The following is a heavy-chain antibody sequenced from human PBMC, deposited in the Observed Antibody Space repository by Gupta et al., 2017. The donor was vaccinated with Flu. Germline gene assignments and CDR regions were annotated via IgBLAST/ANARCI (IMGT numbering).Heavy chain of an antibody. J-gene: IGHJ4*02. CDR1: SSY. CDR2: INPDGSRT. CDR3: ATVTSGC. D-gene: IGHD4-17*01. Sequence: SSYLQWVRQAPGKGLVWVSRINPDGSRTTYAESVKGRFTISRDNAKNTLYLQMNSLGDDDTAVYYCATVTSGCWGQGTLVTVSS. V-gene: IGHV3-74*03.